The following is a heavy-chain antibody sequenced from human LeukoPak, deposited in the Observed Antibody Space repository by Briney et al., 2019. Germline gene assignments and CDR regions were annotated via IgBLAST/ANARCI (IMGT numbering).Heavy chain of an antibody. D-gene: IGHD2-15*01. V-gene: IGHV3-30*18. CDR2: ISCDGSNK. CDR3: AKDLGYCSGGSCYSWIDY. J-gene: IGHJ4*02. CDR1: GFTFSSYG. Sequence: PGRSLRLSCAASGFTFSSYGMHWVRQAPGKGLEWVAVISCDGSNKYYADSVKGRFTISRDNSKNTLYLQMNSLRAEDTAVYYCAKDLGYCSGGSCYSWIDYWGQGTLVTVSS.